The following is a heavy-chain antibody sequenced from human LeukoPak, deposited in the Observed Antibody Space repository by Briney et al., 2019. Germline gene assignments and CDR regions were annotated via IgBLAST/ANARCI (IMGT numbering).Heavy chain of an antibody. J-gene: IGHJ4*02. Sequence: GALRLFCCASAFTFSSYGKRWVRRAPGGGVEGVANIKQDGSEKYYVDSVKGRFTISRDNAKNSLYLQMNSLRAEDTALYYCTKGLGVVIDFLLFDSWGQGTLVTVSS. CDR3: TKGLGVVIDFLLFDS. CDR1: AFTFSSYG. CDR2: IKQDGSEK. D-gene: IGHD3-3*01. V-gene: IGHV3-7*03.